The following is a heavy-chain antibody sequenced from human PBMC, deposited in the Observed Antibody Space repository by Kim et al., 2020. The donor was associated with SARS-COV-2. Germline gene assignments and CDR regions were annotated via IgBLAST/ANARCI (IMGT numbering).Heavy chain of an antibody. V-gene: IGHV3-74*01. CDR1: GFTFSSYW. J-gene: IGHJ6*02. CDR3: ARGGYSYRSYYYYGMDV. Sequence: GGSLRLSCAASGFTFSSYWMHWVRQAPGKGLVWVSRINSDGSSTSYADSVKGRFTISRDNAKNTLYLQMNSLRAEDTAVYYCARGGYSYRSYYYYGMDVWGQGTTVTVSS. D-gene: IGHD5-18*01. CDR2: INSDGSST.